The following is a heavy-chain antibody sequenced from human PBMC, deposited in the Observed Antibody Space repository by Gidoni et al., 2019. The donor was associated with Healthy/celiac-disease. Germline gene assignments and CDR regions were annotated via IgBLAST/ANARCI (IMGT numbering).Heavy chain of an antibody. D-gene: IGHD4-17*01. CDR3: AKEGGDYVLVFYYYGMDV. CDR1: GFTFSSDA. CDR2: ISSSGGST. J-gene: IGHJ6*02. V-gene: IGHV3-23*01. Sequence: EVQLLESGGGLVQPGGSLRLSCAASGFTFSSDALRWVRQAPGKGLGWVSAISSSGGSTYYADSVKGRFTISRDNSKNTLYLQMNSLGAEDTAVYYCAKEGGDYVLVFYYYGMDVWGQGTTVTVSS.